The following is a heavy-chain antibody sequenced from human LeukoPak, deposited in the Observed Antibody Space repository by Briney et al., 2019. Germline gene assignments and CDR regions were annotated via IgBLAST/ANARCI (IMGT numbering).Heavy chain of an antibody. D-gene: IGHD3-22*01. V-gene: IGHV1-2*02. J-gene: IGHJ4*02. Sequence: ASVKVSCKASGYTFTGYFMHWVRQAPGQGLEWMGWINPNSGGTNYAQKFQGRVTLTRDTSISTAYMELSSLMSDDTAVYYCARDERYDSSGYPFDYWGQGTLVTVSS. CDR2: INPNSGGT. CDR1: GYTFTGYF. CDR3: ARDERYDSSGYPFDY.